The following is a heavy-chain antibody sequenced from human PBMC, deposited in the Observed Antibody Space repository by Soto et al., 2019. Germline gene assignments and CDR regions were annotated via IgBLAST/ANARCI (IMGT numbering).Heavy chain of an antibody. Sequence: SETLSLTCTVSGGSISSGGYYWSWIRQHPGKGLEWIGYIYYSGSTYYNPSLKSRVTISVDTSKNQFSLKLSSVTAADTAVYYCAISRFGELFLDVWGKGTTVTAPQ. J-gene: IGHJ6*04. V-gene: IGHV4-31*03. CDR3: AISRFGELFLDV. D-gene: IGHD3-10*01. CDR1: GGSISSGGYY. CDR2: IYYSGST.